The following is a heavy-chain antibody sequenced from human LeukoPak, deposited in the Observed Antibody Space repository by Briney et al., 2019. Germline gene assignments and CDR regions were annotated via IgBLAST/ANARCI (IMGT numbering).Heavy chain of an antibody. CDR3: ARIGGDLLGFGVDY. CDR1: GYTFTSFG. D-gene: IGHD3-10*01. J-gene: IGHJ4*02. V-gene: IGHV1-18*01. CDR2: INSYNGNT. Sequence: SVKVSCKASGYTFTSFGIRWVRHAPGQGLEWRGWINSYNGNTNSAQNLQGRVTMTIDTSTTTDYMELSSLRSDDTAVYYCARIGGDLLGFGVDYWGEGTQVTVSS.